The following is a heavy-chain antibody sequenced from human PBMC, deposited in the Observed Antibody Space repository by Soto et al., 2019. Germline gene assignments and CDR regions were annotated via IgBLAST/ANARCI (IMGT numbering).Heavy chain of an antibody. CDR1: GFTFSSYG. CDR2: ISYDGSNK. D-gene: IGHD6-19*01. CDR3: AKDPARRWLVPRGEDHYFDY. Sequence: GGSLRLSCAASGFTFSSYGMHWVRQAPGKGLEWVAVISYDGSNKYYADSVKGRFTISRDNSKNTLYLQMNSLRAEDTAVYYCAKDPARRWLVPRGEDHYFDYWGQGTLVTVSS. J-gene: IGHJ4*02. V-gene: IGHV3-30*18.